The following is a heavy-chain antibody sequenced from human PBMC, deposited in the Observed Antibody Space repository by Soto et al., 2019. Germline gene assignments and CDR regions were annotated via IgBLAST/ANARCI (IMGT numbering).Heavy chain of an antibody. V-gene: IGHV3-53*01. D-gene: IGHD1-26*01. CDR1: GFIVSRNY. J-gene: IGHJ3*02. CDR3: ARPDSPIVTGAFDI. CDR2: IYGDATT. Sequence: GGSLRLSCAASGFIVSRNYMSWVRQAPGKGLEWVSIIYGDATTNYADSVKGRFTISRDSSKNTLHLQMNSLRADDTAVYYCARPDSPIVTGAFDIWGQGKMVTVSS.